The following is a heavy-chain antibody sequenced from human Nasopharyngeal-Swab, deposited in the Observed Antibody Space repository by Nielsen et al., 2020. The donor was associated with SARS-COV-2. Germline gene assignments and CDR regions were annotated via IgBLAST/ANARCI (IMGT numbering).Heavy chain of an antibody. J-gene: IGHJ4*02. CDR2: IKQDGSEK. V-gene: IGHV3-7*01. CDR1: GFTVSSNY. CDR3: ARDRAAATVFSSDY. D-gene: IGHD6-13*01. Sequence: GGSLRLSCAASGFTVSSNYMSWVRQAPGKGLEWVANIKQDGSEKYYADSVKGRFTISRDNSKNTLYLQMNSLRAEDTAVYYCARDRAAATVFSSDYWGQGTLVTVSS.